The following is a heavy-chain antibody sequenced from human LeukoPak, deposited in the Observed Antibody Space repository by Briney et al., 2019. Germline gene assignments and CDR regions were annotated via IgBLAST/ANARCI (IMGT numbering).Heavy chain of an antibody. Sequence: SETLSLTCTVSGDSISSGDYYWGWIRQPPGKGLEWIANIFYSGDTYYNPSLKSQVTISVDTSKNQFSLKLRSVTAADTAVYYCASYRYAWNDGFDYWGQGTLVTVSS. CDR1: GDSISSGDYY. CDR2: IFYSGDT. V-gene: IGHV4-39*01. CDR3: ASYRYAWNDGFDY. J-gene: IGHJ4*02. D-gene: IGHD1-1*01.